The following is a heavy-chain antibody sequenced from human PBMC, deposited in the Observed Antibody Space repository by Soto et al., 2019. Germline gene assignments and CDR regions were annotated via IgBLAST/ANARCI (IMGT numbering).Heavy chain of an antibody. CDR1: GGTFSSYA. CDR2: IIPIFGTA. CDR3: ARTTRITIFGVVISYYYGMDV. D-gene: IGHD3-3*01. J-gene: IGHJ6*02. Sequence: QVQLVQSGAEVKKPGSSVKVSCKASGGTFSSYAISWVRQAPGQGLEWMGGIIPIFGTANYAQKFQGRVTITADESTSTADMERSSLRSEDTAVYYCARTTRITIFGVVISYYYGMDVWGQGTTVTVSS. V-gene: IGHV1-69*01.